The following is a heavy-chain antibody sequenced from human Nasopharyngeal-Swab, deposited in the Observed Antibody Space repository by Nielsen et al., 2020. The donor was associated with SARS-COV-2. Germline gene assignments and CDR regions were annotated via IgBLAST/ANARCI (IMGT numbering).Heavy chain of an antibody. CDR2: INGSGGST. J-gene: IGHJ5*02. V-gene: IGHV3-23*01. D-gene: IGHD3-3*01. CDR1: GFTFSSYA. Sequence: GESLKISCAASGFTFSSYAMSWVRQAPGKGLEWASAINGSGGSTYYADSVKGRFTISRDNSKNTMYLQMKSLRAEETAVYYCAKDTSYDFWSGYYTPMGNWFDPWGQGTLVTVSS. CDR3: AKDTSYDFWSGYYTPMGNWFDP.